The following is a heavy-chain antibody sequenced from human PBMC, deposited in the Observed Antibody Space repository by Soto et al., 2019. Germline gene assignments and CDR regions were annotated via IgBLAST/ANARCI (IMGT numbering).Heavy chain of an antibody. Sequence: QVQLVQSGAEVKKPGSSVKVSCKASGGTFSSYAISWVRQAPGQGLEWMGGIIPIFGTANYAQKFQGRVTITADESTSTAYMELSSLRSEDTAVYYCAKDIRYCSGGSCYSNYYYGMDVWGQGTTVTVSS. CDR3: AKDIRYCSGGSCYSNYYYGMDV. CDR1: GGTFSSYA. J-gene: IGHJ6*02. D-gene: IGHD2-15*01. V-gene: IGHV1-69*01. CDR2: IIPIFGTA.